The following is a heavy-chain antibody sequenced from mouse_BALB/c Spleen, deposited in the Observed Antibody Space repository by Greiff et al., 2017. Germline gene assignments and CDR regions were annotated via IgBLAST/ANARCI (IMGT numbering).Heavy chain of an antibody. V-gene: IGHV3-6*02. CDR3: ARDPPLTGTYAMDY. CDR1: GYSITSGYY. CDR2: ISYDGSN. Sequence: EVQLQQSGPGLVKPSQSLSLTCSVTGYSITSGYYWNWIRQFPGNKLEWMGYISYDGSNNYNPSLKNRISITRDTSKNQFFLKLNSVTTEDTATYYCARDPPLTGTYAMDYWGQGTSVTVSS. D-gene: IGHD4-1*01. J-gene: IGHJ4*01.